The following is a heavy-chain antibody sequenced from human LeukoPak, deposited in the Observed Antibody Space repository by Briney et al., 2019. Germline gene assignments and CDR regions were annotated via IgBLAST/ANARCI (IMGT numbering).Heavy chain of an antibody. J-gene: IGHJ4*02. CDR3: ARLYSSSWYGIDY. CDR2: IYYSGST. V-gene: IGHV4-59*01. Sequence: PSETLSLTCTVSGGSISSYYWSWIRQPPGKGLEWIGYIYYSGSTNYNPSLKSRVTISVDTSKNQFSLKLSSVTAADTAVYYCARLYSSSWYGIDYWGQGTLVTVSS. D-gene: IGHD6-13*01. CDR1: GGSISSYY.